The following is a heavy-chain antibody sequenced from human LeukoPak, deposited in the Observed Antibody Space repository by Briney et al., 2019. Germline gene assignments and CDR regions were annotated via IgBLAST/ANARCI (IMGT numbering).Heavy chain of an antibody. CDR3: AKRRGLELLYYYYMNV. V-gene: IGHV3-23*01. CDR2: ISGSGGST. Sequence: GGSLRLSCAASGFTFSSYEMNWVRQAPGKGLEWVSAISGSGGSTYYADSVKGRFTISRDNSKNTLYLQMNSLRAEDTAVYYCAKRRGLELLYYYYMNVRGKGTTVTVSS. D-gene: IGHD1-7*01. J-gene: IGHJ6*03. CDR1: GFTFSSYE.